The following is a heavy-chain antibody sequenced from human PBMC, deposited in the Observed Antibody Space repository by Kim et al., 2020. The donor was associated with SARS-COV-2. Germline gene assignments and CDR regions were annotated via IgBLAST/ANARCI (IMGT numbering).Heavy chain of an antibody. CDR2: TYYRSKWYN. V-gene: IGHV6-1*01. Sequence: SQTLSLTCAISGDSVSSNSAAWNWIRQSPSRGLEWLGRTYYRSKWYNDYAVSVKSRITINPDTSKNQFSLQLNSVTPEDTAVYYCASIEIGYSSMVMHYYYGMDVWGQGTTVTVSS. CDR1: GDSVSSNSAA. J-gene: IGHJ6*02. CDR3: ASIEIGYSSMVMHYYYGMDV. D-gene: IGHD5-18*01.